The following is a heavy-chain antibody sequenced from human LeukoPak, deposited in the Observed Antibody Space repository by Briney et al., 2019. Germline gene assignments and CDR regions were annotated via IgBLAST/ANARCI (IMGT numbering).Heavy chain of an antibody. CDR2: INHSGST. D-gene: IGHD3-9*01. Sequence: SETLSLTCAVYGGSFSGYYWSWIRQPPGKGLEWIGEINHSGSTNYNPSLKSRVTISVDTSKNQFSLKLSSVTAADTAVYYCARDPYYDILTGYRRYYYGMDVWGKGTTVTVSS. CDR1: GGSFSGYY. V-gene: IGHV4-34*01. J-gene: IGHJ6*04. CDR3: ARDPYYDILTGYRRYYYGMDV.